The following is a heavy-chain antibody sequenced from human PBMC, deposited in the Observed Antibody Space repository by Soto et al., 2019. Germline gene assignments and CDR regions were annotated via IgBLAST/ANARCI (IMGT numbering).Heavy chain of an antibody. D-gene: IGHD3-10*02. CDR2: VYYTETT. CDR3: ARQRVLSTNMFITSFDP. CDR1: GGSINSSDHF. V-gene: IGHV4-39*01. Sequence: SETLSLTCSLSGGSINSSDHFWGWIRQTPGKGLEWIGSVYYTETTYYNPSLKSPVTISVETSRNTFSLKVNSVTAADTGIYYCARQRVLSTNMFITSFDPWGQGALVTVSS. J-gene: IGHJ5*02.